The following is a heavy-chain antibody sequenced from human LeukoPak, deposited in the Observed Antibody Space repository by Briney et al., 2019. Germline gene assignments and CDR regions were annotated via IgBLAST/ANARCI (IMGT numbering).Heavy chain of an antibody. CDR2: IYTSGST. D-gene: IGHD2-2*02. V-gene: IGHV4-4*07. CDR1: GGSISSYY. CDR3: ARDLGHIVVVPAAIGLDV. J-gene: IGHJ6*02. Sequence: SETLSLTCTVSGGSISSYYWSWIRQPAGKGLEWMGRIYTSGSTNYNPSLKSRVTMSVDTSKNQFSLKLSSVTAADTAVYYCARDLGHIVVVPAAIGLDVWGQGTTVTVSS.